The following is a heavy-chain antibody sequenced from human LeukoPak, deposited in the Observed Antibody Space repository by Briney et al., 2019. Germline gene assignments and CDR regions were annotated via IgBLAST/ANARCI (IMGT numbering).Heavy chain of an antibody. V-gene: IGHV3-30*04. CDR1: GFTFSSYA. D-gene: IGHD3-10*01. Sequence: GGTLRLSCAASGFTFSSYAMHWVRQAPGKGLEWVAVISYDGSNKYYADSVKGRFTISRDNSKNTLYLQMNSLRAEDTAVYYCARDLKVMVRGVTPRDYWGQGTLVTVSS. CDR3: ARDLKVMVRGVTPRDY. J-gene: IGHJ4*02. CDR2: ISYDGSNK.